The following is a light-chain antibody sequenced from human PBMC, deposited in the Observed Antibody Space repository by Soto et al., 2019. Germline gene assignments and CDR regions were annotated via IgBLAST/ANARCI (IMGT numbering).Light chain of an antibody. CDR1: QSVLSRSNNKNY. Sequence: DIVMTQSPDSLAVSLGERATINCKSSQSVLSRSNNKNYLAWFQQKPGQPPKLLIYWASTRESGVPDRFGGSGSGTDFTLTISSLQAEDVAVYYCQQYSGGPITFGQGTRLEIK. CDR2: WAS. J-gene: IGKJ5*01. CDR3: QQYSGGPIT. V-gene: IGKV4-1*01.